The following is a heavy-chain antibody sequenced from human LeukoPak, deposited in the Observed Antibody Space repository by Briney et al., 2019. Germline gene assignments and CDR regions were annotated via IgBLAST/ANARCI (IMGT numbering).Heavy chain of an antibody. J-gene: IGHJ4*02. Sequence: SETLSLTCTVSGGSISTDYWSWIRQPPGKGLEWIGYVYYIGSTNYNPSLRGRVTISVDRSRNQFSLKLSSMSAADTAVYYCARSKGSSWSYYFDYWGQGGMVTVSS. CDR3: ARSKGSSWSYYFDY. CDR2: VYYIGST. CDR1: GGSISTDY. V-gene: IGHV4-59*08. D-gene: IGHD6-13*01.